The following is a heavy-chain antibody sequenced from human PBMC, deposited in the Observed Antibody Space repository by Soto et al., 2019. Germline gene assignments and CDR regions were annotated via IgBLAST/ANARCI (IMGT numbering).Heavy chain of an antibody. CDR1: GGSISSEY. J-gene: IGHJ3*02. Sequence: SETLSLTCTVSGGSISSEYWSWIRQPPGKGLEWIGYIYYSGNTNYNPSLKSRVTISVDTSKNQFSLDLSSVTAADTAMYYCARGPATASFNAFDMWGQGKILPVSS. CDR3: ARGPATASFNAFDM. CDR2: IYYSGNT. V-gene: IGHV4-59*01. D-gene: IGHD2-2*01.